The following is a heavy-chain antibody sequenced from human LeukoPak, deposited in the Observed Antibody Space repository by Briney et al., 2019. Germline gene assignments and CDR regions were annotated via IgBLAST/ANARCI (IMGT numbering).Heavy chain of an antibody. J-gene: IGHJ4*02. V-gene: IGHV4-38-2*02. CDR2: IYHSGST. CDR3: ARDAVVPASLLDY. D-gene: IGHD2-2*01. Sequence: SETLSLTCTVSGYSISSGYYWGWIRQPPGKGLEWIGSIYHSGSTYYNPSLKSRVTISVDTSKNQFSLKLTSVTAADTAVYYCARDAVVPASLLDYWGQGTLVTVSS. CDR1: GYSISSGYY.